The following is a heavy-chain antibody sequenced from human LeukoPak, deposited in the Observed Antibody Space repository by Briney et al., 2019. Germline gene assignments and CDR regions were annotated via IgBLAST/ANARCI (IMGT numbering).Heavy chain of an antibody. Sequence: QPGGSLRLSCAGSGFTFSSYNMNWVRRAPGKGLEWVSYIGSSVSTRYYADSVKGRFTISRDNGTHSLYLQMNRPGATDTDVYYCARDHSSGPVYWGQGTLVTASS. D-gene: IGHD3-22*01. J-gene: IGHJ4*02. CDR2: IGSSVSTR. CDR1: GFTFSSYN. V-gene: IGHV3-48*01. CDR3: ARDHSSGPVY.